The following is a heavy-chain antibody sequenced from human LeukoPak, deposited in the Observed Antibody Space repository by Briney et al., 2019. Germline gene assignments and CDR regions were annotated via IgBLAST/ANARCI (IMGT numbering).Heavy chain of an antibody. Sequence: GGSLRLSCSASGFIISDYAMHWVRQAPGKGLEYVSAISANGGRTYYAVSVKGRFTISRDTSKNTLYLQMSSLRAEDTAMYHCVKDLYKGDSASWYFFHYWGQGTLVTVSS. CDR1: GFIISDYA. CDR2: ISANGGRT. CDR3: VKDLYKGDSASWYFFHY. D-gene: IGHD6-13*01. V-gene: IGHV3-64D*06. J-gene: IGHJ4*02.